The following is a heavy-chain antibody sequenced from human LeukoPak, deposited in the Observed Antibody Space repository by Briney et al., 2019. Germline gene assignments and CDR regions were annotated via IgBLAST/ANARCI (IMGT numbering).Heavy chain of an antibody. V-gene: IGHV4-34*01. Sequence: SETLSLTCAVYGGSFSGYYWSWIRQPPGKGLEWIGEINHSGSTNYNPSLKSRVTISVDRSQNQFSLKLSSVTAADTAMYFCASRVGLDDYYGSGSFDYWGQGTLVTVSS. D-gene: IGHD3-10*01. CDR1: GGSFSGYY. CDR2: INHSGST. J-gene: IGHJ4*02. CDR3: ASRVGLDDYYGSGSFDY.